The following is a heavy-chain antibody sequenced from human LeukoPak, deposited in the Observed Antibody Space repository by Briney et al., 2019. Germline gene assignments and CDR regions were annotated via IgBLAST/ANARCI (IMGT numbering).Heavy chain of an antibody. V-gene: IGHV4-39*01. CDR1: GGSISSSSYC. D-gene: IGHD6-6*01. CDR2: IYYSGST. J-gene: IGHJ5*02. CDR3: ARYSSSSGWFDP. Sequence: PSETLSLTCTVSGGSISSSSYCWVWIRQPPGKGLEWIGNIYYSGSTLYNPSLQSRVSISVDTSKNQFSLKLSSVTAADTAVYYCARYSSSSGWFDPWGQGTLVTVSS.